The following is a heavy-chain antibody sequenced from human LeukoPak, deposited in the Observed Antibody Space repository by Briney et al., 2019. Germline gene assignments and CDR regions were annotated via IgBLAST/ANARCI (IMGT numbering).Heavy chain of an antibody. CDR2: ISWISGSI. Sequence: GGSLRLSCAAYGFPFENYSMHGVRQAPGKGLAWVSWISWISGSIGYVDSVKGRCDISRDNVKNSLYLQMNSFNAEDTALFYCTKDIGPLTYDYDTSAYSGSFENWGQGTPVTVSS. J-gene: IGHJ4*02. V-gene: IGHV3-9*01. CDR1: GFPFENYS. CDR3: TKDIGPLTYDYDTSAYSGSFEN. D-gene: IGHD3-22*01.